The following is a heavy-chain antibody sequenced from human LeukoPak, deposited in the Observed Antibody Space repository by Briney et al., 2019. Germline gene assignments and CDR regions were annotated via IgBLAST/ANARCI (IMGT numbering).Heavy chain of an antibody. V-gene: IGHV1-69*04. J-gene: IGHJ3*02. CDR1: GGTFSSYA. CDR3: SRDSSGYFESMLFDI. D-gene: IGHD3-22*01. Sequence: SVKVSCKASGGTFSSYAISWVRQAPGQGLEWMGRIIPILGIANYAQKFQGRATITADKSTSTAYMELSSLRSEDTAVYYCSRDSSGYFESMLFDIWGQGTMVTVSS. CDR2: IIPILGIA.